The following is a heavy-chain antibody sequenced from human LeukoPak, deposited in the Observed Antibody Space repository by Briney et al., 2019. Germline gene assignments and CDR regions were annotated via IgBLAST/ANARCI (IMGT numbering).Heavy chain of an antibody. Sequence: GGSLRLSCAASGFTFSSYSMNWVRQAPGKGLEWVSSISGSSSYIYYADSVKGRFTVSRDNSKNTVYLEMNSLRAEDTAVYYCARSSMAVAGTLDYWGQGTLVTVSS. D-gene: IGHD6-19*01. CDR3: ARSSMAVAGTLDY. CDR2: ISGSSSYI. J-gene: IGHJ4*02. CDR1: GFTFSSYS. V-gene: IGHV3-21*01.